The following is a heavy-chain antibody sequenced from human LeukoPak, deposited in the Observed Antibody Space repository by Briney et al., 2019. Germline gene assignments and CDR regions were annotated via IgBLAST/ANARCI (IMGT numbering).Heavy chain of an antibody. CDR2: IYHSGST. V-gene: IGHV4-30-2*01. D-gene: IGHD2-2*01. CDR3: ARGIGSVVVPAAIDY. J-gene: IGHJ4*02. CDR1: GGSISSGGYY. Sequence: KASETLSLTCTVSGGSISSGGYYWSWIRQPPGKGLEWIGYIYHSGSTYYNPSLKSRVTISVDRSKNQFSLKLSSVTAADTAVYYCARGIGSVVVPAAIDYWGQGTLVTVSS.